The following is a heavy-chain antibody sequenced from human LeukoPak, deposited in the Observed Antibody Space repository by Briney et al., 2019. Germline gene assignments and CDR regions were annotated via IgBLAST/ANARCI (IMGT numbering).Heavy chain of an antibody. Sequence: SETLSLTCTVSGGSISSGDYYWSWIRQPPGKGLEWIGYIYYSGSTYYNPSLKSRVTISVDTSKNQFSLKLSSVTAADTAVYYCASWYDSSGYPSGDYWGQGTLVTVSS. CDR1: GGSISSGDYY. CDR2: IYYSGST. V-gene: IGHV4-30-4*01. D-gene: IGHD3-22*01. J-gene: IGHJ4*02. CDR3: ASWYDSSGYPSGDY.